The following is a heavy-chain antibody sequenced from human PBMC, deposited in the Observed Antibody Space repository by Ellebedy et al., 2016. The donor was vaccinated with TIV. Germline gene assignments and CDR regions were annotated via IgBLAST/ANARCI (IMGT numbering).Heavy chain of an antibody. J-gene: IGHJ4*02. V-gene: IGHV4-34*08. CDR2: FNLGGTT. CDR1: GVSFSRYD. D-gene: IGHD2-2*02. Sequence: MPGGSLRLSCAVPGVSFSRYDMNWVRQLPGKGLEWIGEFNLGGTTNYNPSHKSRVTISVDTSKNQFSLKLNSVTAADTAVYYCAKWTVGYCSSASCYTGDYWGQGTLVTVSS. CDR3: AKWTVGYCSSASCYTGDY.